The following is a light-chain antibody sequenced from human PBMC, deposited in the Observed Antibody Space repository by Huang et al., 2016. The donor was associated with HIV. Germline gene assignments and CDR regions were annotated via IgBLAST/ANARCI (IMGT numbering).Light chain of an antibody. V-gene: IGKV4-1*01. J-gene: IGKJ4*01. CDR2: WAS. CDR3: QQYYITPLT. Sequence: DIVMTQSPDSLVVSLGERATINGQSSKIISYNSNNKHYLAWYQQKPGQPPKRLMYWASTRESGVPDRFTGSGSGTDFTLTISSLQAEDVAVYYCQQYYITPLTFGGGTKVEI. CDR1: KIISYNSNNKHY.